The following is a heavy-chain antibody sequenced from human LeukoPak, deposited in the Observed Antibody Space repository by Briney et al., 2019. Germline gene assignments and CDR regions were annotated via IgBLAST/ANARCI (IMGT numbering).Heavy chain of an antibody. CDR2: ISYDGSNK. CDR3: ARDRSSLYSSSWYVNWFDP. V-gene: IGHV3-30-3*01. Sequence: GGSLRLSCAASGFTFSSYEMNWVRQAPGKGLEWVAVISYDGSNKYYADSVKGRFTISRDNSKNTLYLQMNSLRAEDTAVYYCARDRSSLYSSSWYVNWFDPWGQGTLVTVSS. D-gene: IGHD6-13*01. CDR1: GFTFSSYE. J-gene: IGHJ5*02.